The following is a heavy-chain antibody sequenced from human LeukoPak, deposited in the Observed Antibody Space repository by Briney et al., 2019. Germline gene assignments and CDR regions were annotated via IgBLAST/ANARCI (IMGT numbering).Heavy chain of an antibody. CDR1: PGSMDSGLYY. J-gene: IGHJ6*03. D-gene: IGHD5/OR15-5a*01. CDR2: ISNNGGT. V-gene: IGHV4-61*02. CDR3: ARETKDIYSPSWGLYDTYYYIDA. Sequence: SETLSLTCAVSPGSMDSGLYYWTWIRQPAGKGLEWIGRISNNGGTAYNPSLRSRVTITVDTSNSHLSLKLTSVTAADTAVYYCARETKDIYSPSWGLYDTYYYIDAWGKGTTVTVSS.